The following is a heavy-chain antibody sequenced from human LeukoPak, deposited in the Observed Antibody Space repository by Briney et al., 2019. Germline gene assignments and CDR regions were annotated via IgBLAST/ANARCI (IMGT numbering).Heavy chain of an antibody. D-gene: IGHD6-13*01. V-gene: IGHV3-23*01. CDR3: VKDSDELIAAVYNWFDP. J-gene: IGHJ5*02. CDR1: GFTFSNYG. Sequence: GGSLRLSCAGAGFTFSNYGISWVRQAPEKGLEWVSGISGSGGSTYYADSVKGRFTISRDNFKDTLYLQMNSLRAEDTAVYYCVKDSDELIAAVYNWFDPWGQGTQVTVSS. CDR2: ISGSGGST.